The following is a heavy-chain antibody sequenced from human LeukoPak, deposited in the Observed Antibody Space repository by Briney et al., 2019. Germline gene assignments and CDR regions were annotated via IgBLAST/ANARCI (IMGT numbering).Heavy chain of an antibody. CDR1: GGSFSGYY. J-gene: IGHJ4*02. D-gene: IGHD2-2*01. CDR3: ARQDIVVVPAAVY. V-gene: IGHV4-39*01. CDR2: IYYSGST. Sequence: KPSETPSLTCAVYGGSFSGYYWGWIRQPPGKGLEWIGSIYYSGSTYYNPSLKSRVTISVDTSKNRFSLKLSSVTAADTAVYYCARQDIVVVPAAVYWGQGTLVTVSS.